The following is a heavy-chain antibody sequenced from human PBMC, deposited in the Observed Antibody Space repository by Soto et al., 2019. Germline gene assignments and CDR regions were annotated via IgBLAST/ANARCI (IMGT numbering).Heavy chain of an antibody. J-gene: IGHJ4*02. CDR1: GFTFSSYA. Sequence: GGSLRLSCAASGFTFSSYAMSWVRQAPGKGLEWVSSISSSSSYIYHADSVKGRFTISRDNAKNSLYLQMNSLRAEDTAVYYCARDRRYCSSTSCYVLDYWGQGTQVTVS. CDR3: ARDRRYCSSTSCYVLDY. D-gene: IGHD2-2*01. CDR2: ISSSSSYI. V-gene: IGHV3-21*01.